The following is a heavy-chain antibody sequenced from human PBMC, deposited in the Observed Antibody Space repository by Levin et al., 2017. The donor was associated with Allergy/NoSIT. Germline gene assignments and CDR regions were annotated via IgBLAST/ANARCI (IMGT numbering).Heavy chain of an antibody. J-gene: IGHJ5*02. Sequence: SQTLSLTCTVSGGSISINDYYWSWIRQHPGRGLEWIGYIYHSGSTYYNPSLKSRVSISVDTSKNQFSLKLTSVTAADTAVYYCARRITIIRGVRFDYFDPWGQGTLVTVSS. CDR2: IYHSGST. CDR1: GGSISINDYY. D-gene: IGHD3-10*01. V-gene: IGHV4-31*03. CDR3: ARRITIIRGVRFDYFDP.